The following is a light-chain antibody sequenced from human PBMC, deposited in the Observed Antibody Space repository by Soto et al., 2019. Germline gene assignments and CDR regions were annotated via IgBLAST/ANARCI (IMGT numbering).Light chain of an antibody. Sequence: ELVMTQSPATLSVSPGERATLSCRASQFVSTNLAWYQQRPGQAHRLLIYGASTRAIGVQARFSGSGSGTEFTLTIRSLQSEDFAVYYCKQYNDRPRTFGQGTKVDIK. CDR2: GAS. CDR1: QFVSTN. V-gene: IGKV3-15*01. J-gene: IGKJ1*01. CDR3: KQYNDRPRT.